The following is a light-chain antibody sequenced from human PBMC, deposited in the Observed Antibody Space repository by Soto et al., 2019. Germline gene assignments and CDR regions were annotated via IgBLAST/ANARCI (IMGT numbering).Light chain of an antibody. V-gene: IGLV2-14*01. J-gene: IGLJ1*01. CDR3: SSYTSSSTLV. Sequence: QSALTKPASVSGSPGQSITISCTGTSSDVGGYNYVSWYQQHPGKAPKLMIYEVSNRPSGVSNRFSGSKSGNTASLTISGLQAGDEADYYCSSYTSSSTLVFGTGTKLTVL. CDR1: SSDVGGYNY. CDR2: EVS.